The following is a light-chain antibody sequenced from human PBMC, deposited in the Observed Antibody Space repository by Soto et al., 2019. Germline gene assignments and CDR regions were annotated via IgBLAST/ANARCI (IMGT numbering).Light chain of an antibody. CDR1: QDITNY. CDR2: KAF. CDR3: QHYNSYSEA. V-gene: IGKV1-5*03. J-gene: IGKJ1*01. Sequence: DIQMTQSPSSLSASVGDRFTITCQASQDITNYLNWYQQKPGKAPKLLIYKAFTLKSGVPSRFSGSGSGTEFTLTISSLQPDDFATYYCQHYNSYSEAFGQGTKVDIK.